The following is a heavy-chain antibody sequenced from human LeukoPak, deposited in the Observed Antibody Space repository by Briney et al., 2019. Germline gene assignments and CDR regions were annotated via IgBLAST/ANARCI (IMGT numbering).Heavy chain of an antibody. V-gene: IGHV3-74*01. CDR2: INSDGINT. Sequence: GGSLRLSCAASGFTFSNYWMHWVRQAPGKGVVWVSRINSDGINTIYADSVKGRFTIHRDNAKNTLNLQMNSLRAEDTAVYYCARDLGQYYDTSDNWFDPWGQGTLVTVSS. CDR3: ARDLGQYYDTSDNWFDP. D-gene: IGHD3-22*01. CDR1: GFTFSNYW. J-gene: IGHJ5*02.